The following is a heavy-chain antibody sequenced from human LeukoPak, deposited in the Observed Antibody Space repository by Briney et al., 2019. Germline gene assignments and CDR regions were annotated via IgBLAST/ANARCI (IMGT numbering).Heavy chain of an antibody. CDR2: INPNSGGT. CDR1: GYTFTGYY. D-gene: IGHD5-12*01. J-gene: IGHJ3*02. V-gene: IGHV1-2*02. CDR3: AREGLYSGYGYDAFDI. Sequence: ASVQVSCKASGYTFTGYYMHWVRQAPGQGLEWMGWINPNSGGTNYAQKFQGRVTMTRDTSISTAYMVLSRLRSDDTAVYYCAREGLYSGYGYDAFDIWGQGTMVTVSS.